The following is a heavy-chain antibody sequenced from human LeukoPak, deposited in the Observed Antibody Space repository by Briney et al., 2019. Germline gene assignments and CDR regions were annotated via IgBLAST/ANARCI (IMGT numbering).Heavy chain of an antibody. Sequence: GGSLRLSCAASGFTFSSYAMHWVRQAPGKGLEWVAVISYDGSNMYYADSVKGRFTISRDNYINTLYLQMNSLRPENMATFYCARGRETYNFDYWGQGTLVTVSS. J-gene: IGHJ4*02. V-gene: IGHV3-30*04. CDR2: ISYDGSNM. CDR1: GFTFSSYA. D-gene: IGHD5-18*01. CDR3: ARGRETYNFDY.